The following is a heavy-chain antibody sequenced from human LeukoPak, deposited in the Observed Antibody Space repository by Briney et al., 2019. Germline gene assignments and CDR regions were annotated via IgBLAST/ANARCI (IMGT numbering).Heavy chain of an antibody. CDR2: INGRGIT. Sequence: GGSLRLSCAVSRFAFSNYGMSWVRQAPGEGLEWLSAINGRGITYYAGSVKGRFTISRDNSENTLYLQMNSLTVDDTAVYFCAKERQTGDYFTSDYWGQGTLVTVSS. CDR1: RFAFSNYG. CDR3: AKERQTGDYFTSDY. J-gene: IGHJ4*02. V-gene: IGHV3-23*01. D-gene: IGHD4-17*01.